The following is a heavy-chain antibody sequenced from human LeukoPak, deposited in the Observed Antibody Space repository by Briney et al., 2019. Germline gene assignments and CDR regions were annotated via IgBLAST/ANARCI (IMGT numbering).Heavy chain of an antibody. CDR2: IDQRGDT. Sequence: SETLSLTCAVYGGSFSRFYWSWIRQSPGKGLEWIAEIDQRGDTNYNPSVKSRVTVSVDTSKTQFSLKVRSLSAADTAVYYCARGATISETGYFDFWGQGTLVTVSS. CDR3: ARGATISETGYFDF. D-gene: IGHD5-24*01. J-gene: IGHJ4*03. V-gene: IGHV4-34*01. CDR1: GGSFSRFY.